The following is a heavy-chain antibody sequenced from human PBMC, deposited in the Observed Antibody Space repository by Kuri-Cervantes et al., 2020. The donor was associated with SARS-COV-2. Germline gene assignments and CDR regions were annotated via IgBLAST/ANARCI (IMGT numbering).Heavy chain of an antibody. CDR2: IYSGGST. CDR3: ARDHYDSSGSSQGFDY. Sequence: GESLKISCAASGFTVSSNYMSWVRQAPGKGLEWVSVIYSGGSTYYADSVKGRFTISRDNSKNTLYLQMNSLRAEDTAVYYCARDHYDSSGSSQGFDYWGQGTLVTVSS. J-gene: IGHJ4*02. V-gene: IGHV3-53*01. D-gene: IGHD3-22*01. CDR1: GFTVSSNY.